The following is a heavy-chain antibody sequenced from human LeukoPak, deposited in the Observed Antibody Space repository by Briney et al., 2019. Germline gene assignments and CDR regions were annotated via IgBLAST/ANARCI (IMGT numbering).Heavy chain of an antibody. CDR2: IYYSGST. Sequence: SETLSLTCTVSGGSISSYYWSWIRQPPGKGLEWIGYIYYSGSTNYNPSLKSRVTISVDTSKNQFSLKLSSVTAADTAVYYCARHRRWLQRYYFDYWGQGTRVTVSS. CDR3: ARHRRWLQRYYFDY. V-gene: IGHV4-59*08. D-gene: IGHD5-24*01. J-gene: IGHJ4*02. CDR1: GGSISSYY.